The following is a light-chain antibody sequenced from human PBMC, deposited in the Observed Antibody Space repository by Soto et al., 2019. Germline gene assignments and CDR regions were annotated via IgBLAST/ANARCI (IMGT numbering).Light chain of an antibody. J-gene: IGKJ1*01. V-gene: IGKV3-11*01. CDR1: QSVRTY. CDR2: DAS. CDR3: HQRQSWPRT. Sequence: EIVLTQSPVTLSLSPGERATLSCRASQSVRTYLAWYQVKPGQAPRLLIYDASNRATGIPARFSGSGSGTDFTLTISDVQPEDFAVYYCHQRQSWPRTFGQGTKVAIK.